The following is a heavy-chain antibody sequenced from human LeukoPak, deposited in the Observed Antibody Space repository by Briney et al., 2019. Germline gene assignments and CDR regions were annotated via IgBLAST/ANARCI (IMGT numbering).Heavy chain of an antibody. V-gene: IGHV4-34*01. CDR2: INHSGST. Sequence: SETLSLTCAVYGGSFSGYYWSWIRQPPGKGLEWIGEINHSGSTNYNPSLRSRVTISVDTSKSQFSLRLSSVTAADTAVYYCARAGSGTYYSGKNWFDPWGQGTLVTVSS. D-gene: IGHD3-10*01. J-gene: IGHJ5*02. CDR3: ARAGSGTYYSGKNWFDP. CDR1: GGSFSGYY.